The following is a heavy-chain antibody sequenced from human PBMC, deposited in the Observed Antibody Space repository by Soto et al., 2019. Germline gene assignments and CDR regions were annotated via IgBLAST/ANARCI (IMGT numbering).Heavy chain of an antibody. CDR2: INDISNAI. CDR1: GFKFTDHS. CDR3: AGDRPTTFSADL. J-gene: IGHJ3*01. V-gene: IGHV3-48*04. Sequence: EVQLVESGGGLVPPGGSLRLSCTASGFKFTDHSMNWVRHAPGKVLEWLSYINDISNAIHYADSVKGRFAMSRDNAKQSVFLQMNSLRVEDTGVYYCAGDRPTTFSADLWGQGTVVTVSS. D-gene: IGHD5-12*01.